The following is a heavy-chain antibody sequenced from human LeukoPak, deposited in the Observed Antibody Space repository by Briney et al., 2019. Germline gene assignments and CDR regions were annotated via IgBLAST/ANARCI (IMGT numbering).Heavy chain of an antibody. CDR1: GFTFSSYA. V-gene: IGHV3-21*01. CDR2: ISSSSSYI. D-gene: IGHD2-15*01. CDR3: ARDMGCSGNYFDY. Sequence: GGSLRLSCAASGFTFSSYAMHWVRQAPGKGLEWVSSISSSSSYIYYADSVKGRFTISRDNAKNSLYLQMNSLRAEDTAVYYCARDMGCSGNYFDYWGQGTLVTVSS. J-gene: IGHJ4*02.